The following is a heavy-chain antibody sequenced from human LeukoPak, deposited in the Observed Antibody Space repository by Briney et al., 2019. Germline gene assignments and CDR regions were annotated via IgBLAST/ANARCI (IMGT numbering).Heavy chain of an antibody. D-gene: IGHD3-3*02. J-gene: IGHJ4*02. CDR3: TRMAWRIRPFDY. CDR1: GFTFSDYW. CDR2: IKQDGGEK. Sequence: PGGSLRLSCAASGFTFSDYWISWVRQAPGKGLEWVANIKQDGGEKFYVDSVKGRFTITRDNAKNSVSVQMNNLRVEDTAVYYCTRMAWRIRPFDYWGQGTLVTVSS. V-gene: IGHV3-7*01.